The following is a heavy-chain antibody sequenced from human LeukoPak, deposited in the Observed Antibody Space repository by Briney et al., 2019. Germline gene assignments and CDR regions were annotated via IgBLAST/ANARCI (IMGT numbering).Heavy chain of an antibody. V-gene: IGHV1-8*01. CDR2: MNPNSGNT. J-gene: IGHJ4*02. CDR3: ARLGYDSWSGRGGFDY. D-gene: IGHD3-3*01. CDR1: GYTFTSYD. Sequence: GASVKVSCKASGYTFTSYDINWVQQATGQGLEWMGWMNPNSGNTGYAQKFQGRVTMTRNTSISTAYMELSSLRSEDTAVYYCARLGYDSWSGRGGFDYWGQGTLVTVSS.